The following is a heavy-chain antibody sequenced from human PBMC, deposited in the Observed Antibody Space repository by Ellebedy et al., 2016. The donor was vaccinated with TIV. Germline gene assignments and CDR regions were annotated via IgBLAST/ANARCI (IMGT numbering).Heavy chain of an antibody. CDR1: GFTFSNYA. D-gene: IGHD6-13*01. CDR2: ISHSGGST. CDR3: ANVYSSTWADS. J-gene: IGHJ4*02. Sequence: GESLKISCAASGFTFSNYAMSWVRQAPGKGLEWVSAISHSGGSTYYAGSVKGRFTISRDNSKDTLYLQMNSLRAEDTAVYYCANVYSSTWADSWGQGTLVTVSS. V-gene: IGHV3-23*01.